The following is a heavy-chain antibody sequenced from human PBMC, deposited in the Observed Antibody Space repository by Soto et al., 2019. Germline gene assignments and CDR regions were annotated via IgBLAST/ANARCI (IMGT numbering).Heavy chain of an antibody. Sequence: GGSLRLSCAASGFTFSSYGMHWVRQAPGKGLEWVAVISYDGSNKYYADSVKGRFTISRDNSKNTLYLKMNSLRAEDTAVYYCAKDLASGHRNYYYGMDVWGQGTTVTVSS. J-gene: IGHJ6*02. D-gene: IGHD6-19*01. CDR3: AKDLASGHRNYYYGMDV. V-gene: IGHV3-30*18. CDR1: GFTFSSYG. CDR2: ISYDGSNK.